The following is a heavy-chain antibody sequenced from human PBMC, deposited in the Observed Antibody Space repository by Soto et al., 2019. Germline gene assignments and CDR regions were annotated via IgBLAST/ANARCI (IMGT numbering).Heavy chain of an antibody. Sequence: QVQLQESGPGLVKPSGTLSLTCAVSGGSISSSNWWSWVRQPPGKGLEWIVEIYHSGSTNYNPYLEGRLTISVDKSKNQFSLTLSSVTAADTAVYYCARDLRYYGSGSYRNNWFDPWGQGTLVTVSS. CDR2: IYHSGST. J-gene: IGHJ5*02. D-gene: IGHD3-10*01. CDR1: GGSISSSNW. CDR3: ARDLRYYGSGSYRNNWFDP. V-gene: IGHV4-4*02.